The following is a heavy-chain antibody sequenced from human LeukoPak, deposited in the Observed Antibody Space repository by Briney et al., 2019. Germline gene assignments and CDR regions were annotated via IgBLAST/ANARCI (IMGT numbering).Heavy chain of an antibody. CDR3: ARDGNFSGCMDV. CDR1: GFTFSSYA. Sequence: PGRSLRLSCAASGFTFSSYAMHWVRQAPGKGREWVAVISYDGSNKYYADSVKGRFTISRDNSKNTLYLQMNSLRAEDTAVYHCARDGNFSGCMDVWGKGTTVTVSS. D-gene: IGHD2-15*01. CDR2: ISYDGSNK. V-gene: IGHV3-30*01. J-gene: IGHJ6*03.